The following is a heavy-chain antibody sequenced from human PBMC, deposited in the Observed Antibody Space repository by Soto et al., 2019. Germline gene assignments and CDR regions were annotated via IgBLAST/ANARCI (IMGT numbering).Heavy chain of an antibody. Sequence: QVQLVQSGGGVVQPGRSLRLSCETSGFRFRDYGMHWVRQAPGKGLEWVAVIWHDGSNKHYADSGKGRFTVSRDNSKSTLFLQMDTLRAEDTAVYYCARAPSAAGTVGFDFWGQGTPVTVSS. V-gene: IGHV3-33*01. CDR2: IWHDGSNK. J-gene: IGHJ4*02. CDR3: ARAPSAAGTVGFDF. D-gene: IGHD1-1*01. CDR1: GFRFRDYG.